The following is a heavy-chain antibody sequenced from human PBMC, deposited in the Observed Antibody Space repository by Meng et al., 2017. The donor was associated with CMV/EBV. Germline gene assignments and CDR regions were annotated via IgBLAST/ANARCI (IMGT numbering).Heavy chain of an antibody. J-gene: IGHJ6*02. CDR3: ARDLNSFDFWSGYSNYYYYGMDV. D-gene: IGHD3-3*01. Sequence: ASVKVSCKASGYTFTGYYMHWVRQAPGQGLEWMGWINPNSGGTNYAQKFQGRVTMTRDTSIRTAYMELSRMRFDDTAVYYCARDLNSFDFWSGYSNYYYYGMDVWGQGTTVTVSS. CDR2: INPNSGGT. V-gene: IGHV1-2*02. CDR1: GYTFTGYY.